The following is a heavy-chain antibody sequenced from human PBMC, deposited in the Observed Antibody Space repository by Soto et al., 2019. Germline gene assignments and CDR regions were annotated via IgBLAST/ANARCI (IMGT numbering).Heavy chain of an antibody. V-gene: IGHV1-69*12. CDR3: ARVIVATIRDYYYYGMDV. D-gene: IGHD5-12*01. CDR1: GGTFSSYA. J-gene: IGHJ6*02. CDR2: IIPIFGTA. Sequence: QVQLVQSGAEVKKPGSSVKVSCKASGGTFSSYAISWVRQAPGQGLEWMGGIIPIFGTANYAQKFQGRVTITADESTSKAYMELSSLRSEDTAVYYCARVIVATIRDYYYYGMDVWGQGTTVTVSS.